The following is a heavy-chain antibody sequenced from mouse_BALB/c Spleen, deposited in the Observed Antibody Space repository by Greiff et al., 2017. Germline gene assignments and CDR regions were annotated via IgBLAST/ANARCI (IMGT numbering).Heavy chain of an antibody. CDR1: GFTFSSYG. J-gene: IGHJ4*01. CDR2: ISSGGSYT. D-gene: IGHD1-2*01. Sequence: DVKLVESGGDLVKPGGSLKLSCAASGFTFSSYGMSWVRQTPDKRLEWVATISSGGSYTYYPDSVKGRFTISRDNAKNTLYLQMSSLKSEDTAMYYCARQKRTTATLYAMDYWGQGTSVTVAS. CDR3: ARQKRTTATLYAMDY. V-gene: IGHV5-6*02.